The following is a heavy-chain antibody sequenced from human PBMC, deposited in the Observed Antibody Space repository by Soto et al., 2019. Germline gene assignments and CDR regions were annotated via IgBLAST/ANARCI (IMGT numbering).Heavy chain of an antibody. J-gene: IGHJ4*02. CDR2: ISYDGSNK. D-gene: IGHD2-2*01. V-gene: IGHV3-30*03. Sequence: HPGGSLRLSCAASGFTFSSYGMHWVRQAPGKGLEWVAVISYDGSNKYYADSVKDRFIVSRDDSTNTLYLQMNSLTTDDTAVYYCAAGTGRTDFDYWGQGTLVTVSS. CDR1: GFTFSSYG. CDR3: AAGTGRTDFDY.